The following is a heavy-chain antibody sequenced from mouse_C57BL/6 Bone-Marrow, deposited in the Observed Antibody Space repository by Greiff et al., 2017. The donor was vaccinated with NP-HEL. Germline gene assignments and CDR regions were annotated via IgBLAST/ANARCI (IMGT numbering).Heavy chain of an antibody. CDR1: GYTFTSYW. V-gene: IGHV1-69*01. CDR2: IDPSDSYT. CDR3: ARNAVEREYYFDD. Sequence: QVQLQQPGAELVMPGASVKLSCKASGYTFTSYWMHWVKQRPGQGLEWIGEIDPSDSYTNYNQKFKGKSTLTVDKSSSTAYMQLSSLTSEDSAVYYCARNAVEREYYFDDWGQGTTLTVSS. J-gene: IGHJ2*01. D-gene: IGHD1-1*01.